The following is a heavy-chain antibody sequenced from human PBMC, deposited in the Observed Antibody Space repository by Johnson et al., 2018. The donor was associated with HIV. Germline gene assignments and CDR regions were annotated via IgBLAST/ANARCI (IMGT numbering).Heavy chain of an antibody. D-gene: IGHD3/OR15-3a*01. J-gene: IGHJ3*02. CDR3: ARDGRGLDAFDI. CDR1: EFILSDYY. V-gene: IGHV3-11*04. CDR2: ISGRGSTI. Sequence: QVQLVESGGGLVKPGGSLRLSCAASEFILSDYYMSWVRQAPEKGLEWISYISGRGSTIYYADSVKGRFTIYRDTAKNSLYLQMNSLRDVDTAVYYWARDGRGLDAFDIWGQGTMVTVSS.